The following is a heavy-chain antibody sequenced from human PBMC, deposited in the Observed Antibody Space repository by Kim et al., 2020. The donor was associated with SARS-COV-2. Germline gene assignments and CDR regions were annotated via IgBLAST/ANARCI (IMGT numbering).Heavy chain of an antibody. Sequence: SVKVSCKASGGTFSSYAISWVRQAPGQGLEWMGGIIPIFGTANYAQKFQGRVTITADESTSTAYMELSSLRSEDTAVYYCARVGEEYYYGSGSPLDYWGQGTLVTVSS. CDR2: IIPIFGTA. V-gene: IGHV1-69*13. CDR3: ARVGEEYYYGSGSPLDY. J-gene: IGHJ4*02. D-gene: IGHD3-10*01. CDR1: GGTFSSYA.